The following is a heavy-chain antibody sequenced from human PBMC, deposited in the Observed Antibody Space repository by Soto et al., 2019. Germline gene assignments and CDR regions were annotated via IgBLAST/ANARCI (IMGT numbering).Heavy chain of an antibody. V-gene: IGHV4-59*01. CDR1: GGSISSYY. CDR2: IYYSGST. Sequence: PSETLSLTCTVSGGSISSYYWSWIRQPPGKGLEWIGYIYYSGSTNYNPSLKSRVTISVDTSKNQFSLKLSSVTAADTAVYYCARGGRALRYFDWPPDYWGQGTLVTVS. D-gene: IGHD3-9*01. CDR3: ARGGRALRYFDWPPDY. J-gene: IGHJ4*02.